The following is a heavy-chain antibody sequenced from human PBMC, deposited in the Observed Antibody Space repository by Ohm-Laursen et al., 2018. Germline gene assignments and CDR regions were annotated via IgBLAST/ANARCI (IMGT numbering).Heavy chain of an antibody. CDR3: AEDLLPLDV. Sequence: GTLSLTCTVSGGSISSYYWSWIRQPPGKGLEWIGCVSYSRGANYNPSLKSRVTISIDTSKSQFSLKLTSVTPADTAVYYCAEDLLPLDVWGQGTTVTVSS. CDR1: GGSISSYY. CDR2: VSYSRGA. V-gene: IGHV4-59*01. J-gene: IGHJ6*02. D-gene: IGHD3-10*01.